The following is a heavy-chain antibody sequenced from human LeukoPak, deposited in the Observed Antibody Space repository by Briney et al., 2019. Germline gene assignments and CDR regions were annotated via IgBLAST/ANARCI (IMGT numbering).Heavy chain of an antibody. Sequence: SETLSLTCTVSGGSISSYYWSWIRQPPGKGLEWIGYIYYSGSTNYNPSLKSRVTISVDTSKNQFPLKLSSVTAADTAVYYCVRDARGYYDSPFDYWGQGTLVTVSS. CDR1: GGSISSYY. CDR2: IYYSGST. V-gene: IGHV4-59*01. D-gene: IGHD3-22*01. J-gene: IGHJ4*02. CDR3: VRDARGYYDSPFDY.